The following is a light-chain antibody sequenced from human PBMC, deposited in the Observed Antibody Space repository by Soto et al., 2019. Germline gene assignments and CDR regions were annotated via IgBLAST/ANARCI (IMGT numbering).Light chain of an antibody. Sequence: DIQMTQSPSSLSASGGDRVTITCRASQSIITYLNWYQQKPGKAPKLLIYAASKVQGVVPSRFSGSGSRTDFTLTISSLQPEDFATYFCQQVYSTLLTFGGGTRVEI. CDR2: AAS. CDR3: QQVYSTLLT. CDR1: QSIITY. J-gene: IGKJ4*01. V-gene: IGKV1-39*01.